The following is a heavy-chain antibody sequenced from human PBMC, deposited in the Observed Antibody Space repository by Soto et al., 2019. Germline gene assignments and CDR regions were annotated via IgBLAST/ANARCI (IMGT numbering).Heavy chain of an antibody. D-gene: IGHD1-26*01. CDR1: GFSITSFA. V-gene: IGHV3-23*01. Sequence: LRLPCVASGFSITSFAMSWVRQAPGKGLEWASAISASGGSTYADSVKGRFTISRDNSKNTLYLQMNSLRVEDTAVYYCAKVLSSGSYSGALEYWGQGALVTVPQ. CDR2: ISASGGST. CDR3: AKVLSSGSYSGALEY. J-gene: IGHJ4*02.